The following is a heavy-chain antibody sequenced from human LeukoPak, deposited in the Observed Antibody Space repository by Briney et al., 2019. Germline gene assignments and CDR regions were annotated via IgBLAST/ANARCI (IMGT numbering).Heavy chain of an antibody. CDR1: GFTFSSYW. J-gene: IGHJ4*02. V-gene: IGHV3-74*01. CDR2: IHGDGRTT. Sequence: PGGSLRLSCAASGFTFSSYWIHWVRQVPGRGLVWVSRIHGDGRTTTYADSVKGRFTISRDNAKNTLYLQTNSLRAEDTAVYYCARDNGENYHTAFDYWGQGTLVTVSS. D-gene: IGHD2-8*01. CDR3: ARDNGENYHTAFDY.